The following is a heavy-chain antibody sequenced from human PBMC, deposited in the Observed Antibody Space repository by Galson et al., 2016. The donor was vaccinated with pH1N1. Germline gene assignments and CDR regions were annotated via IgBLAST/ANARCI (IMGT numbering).Heavy chain of an antibody. J-gene: IGHJ6*03. D-gene: IGHD6-13*01. CDR3: ARDYVVIAASPDYYYYMDV. CDR2: ISGTGSHI. V-gene: IGHV3-21*01. CDR1: GFSFSIYR. Sequence: SLRLSCAASGFSFSIYRMNWVRQAPGKGLEWVSSISGTGSHINYADSVEGRFTISRDNAKNALFLHMSSLRGEDTALYYCARDYVVIAASPDYYYYMDVWGKGTTVTVSS.